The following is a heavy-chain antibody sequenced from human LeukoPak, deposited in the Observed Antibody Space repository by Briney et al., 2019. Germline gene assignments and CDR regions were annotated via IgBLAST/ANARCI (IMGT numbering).Heavy chain of an antibody. J-gene: IGHJ6*03. CDR1: GFTFGNYA. Sequence: GRSLRLSCAASGFTFGNYAMLWVRQGSGKGLEWVSGISWNSDTIYYADSVKGRFTISRDNATNSLYLQMHSLRPDDTALYYCAKVGNLGSYYTYYMDVWGKGTTVTISS. D-gene: IGHD3-10*01. CDR2: ISWNSDTI. V-gene: IGHV3-9*01. CDR3: AKVGNLGSYYTYYMDV.